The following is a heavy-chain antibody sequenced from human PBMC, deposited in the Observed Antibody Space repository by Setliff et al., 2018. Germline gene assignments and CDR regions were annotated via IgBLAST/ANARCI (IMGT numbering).Heavy chain of an antibody. CDR1: GGSIGPHY. CDR3: ARDRATVIRGVTSFFYYYMDV. Sequence: SETLSLTCTVSGGSIGPHYWSWIRQAPGKGLEWIGHIFYSDTAKYNPSLESRAAISVDSSKNQFSLKLGSVTAADTAVYYCARDRATVIRGVTSFFYYYMDVWGGGTTVTVSS. V-gene: IGHV4-59*11. CDR2: IFYSDTA. D-gene: IGHD3-10*01. J-gene: IGHJ6*03.